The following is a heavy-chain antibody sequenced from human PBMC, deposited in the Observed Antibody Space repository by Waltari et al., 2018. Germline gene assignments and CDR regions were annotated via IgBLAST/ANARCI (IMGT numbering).Heavy chain of an antibody. J-gene: IGHJ4*02. Sequence: DVQLAPSGAEVKKAGESLKISCQGSGYSFPTYWIGWVRQMPGKGLEWMGMIYPGAADTRNSQSFQGQVTISVDKASTTAYLQWSSLKASDTAIYFCARRDRGGSVSNYFDYWGQGTLVTVSS. D-gene: IGHD3-10*01. CDR2: IYPGAADT. CDR1: GYSFPTYW. V-gene: IGHV5-51*03. CDR3: ARRDRGGSVSNYFDY.